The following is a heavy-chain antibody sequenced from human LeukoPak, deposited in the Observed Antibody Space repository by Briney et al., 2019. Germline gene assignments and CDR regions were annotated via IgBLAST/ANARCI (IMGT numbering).Heavy chain of an antibody. CDR3: ARDRYTSI. CDR2: IKHDGSEK. D-gene: IGHD2-2*02. J-gene: IGHJ4*02. Sequence: GGSLRLSCAASGFTFGMYWMTWVRQLPGKGLEWVANIKHDGSEKHYVDSVKGRFTISRDNPKNSLYLQMNSLRAEDTALYYCARDRYTSIWGQGTLVTVSS. V-gene: IGHV3-7*01. CDR1: GFTFGMYW.